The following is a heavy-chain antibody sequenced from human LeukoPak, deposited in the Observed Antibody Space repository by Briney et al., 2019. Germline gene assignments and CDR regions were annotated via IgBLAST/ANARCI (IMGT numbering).Heavy chain of an antibody. D-gene: IGHD6-13*01. CDR3: ARVLPYSSSWYGEFDY. V-gene: IGHV3-66*02. CDR2: IYSGGST. Sequence: GGSLRVSCAASGFTVSSNYMSWVRQAPGKGLEWVSVIYSGGSTYYADSVKGRFTISRDNSENTLYLQMNSLRAEDTAVYYCARVLPYSSSWYGEFDYWGQGTLVTVSS. J-gene: IGHJ4*02. CDR1: GFTVSSNY.